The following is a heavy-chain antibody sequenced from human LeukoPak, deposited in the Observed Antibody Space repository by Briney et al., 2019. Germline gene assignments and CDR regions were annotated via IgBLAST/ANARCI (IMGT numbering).Heavy chain of an antibody. CDR1: GFTVSSNY. CDR2: IYSGGST. J-gene: IGHJ4*02. V-gene: IGHV3-66*01. Sequence: HPGGSLRLSCAASGFTVSSNYMSWVRQAPGKGLEWVSVIYSGGSTYYADSVKGRFTISRDNSENTLYLQLNSLRAEDTAVYYCAKGPLSGYYYFDYWGQGTLVTVSS. CDR3: AKGPLSGYYYFDY. D-gene: IGHD3-22*01.